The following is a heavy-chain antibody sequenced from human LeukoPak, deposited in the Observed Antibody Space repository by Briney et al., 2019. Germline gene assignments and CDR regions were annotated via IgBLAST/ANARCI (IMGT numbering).Heavy chain of an antibody. CDR1: GLTFSSYA. CDR3: AKELAPYYQLHQD. J-gene: IGHJ4*02. CDR2: ISSNGGST. Sequence: GGSLRLSCAASGLTFSSYAMHWVRQAPGKGLEYVSAISSNGGSTYYANSVKGRFTISRDNSKNTLYLQMNSLRVEDTAVYYCAKELAPYYQLHQDWGQGTLVTVSS. V-gene: IGHV3-64*01. D-gene: IGHD2-2*01.